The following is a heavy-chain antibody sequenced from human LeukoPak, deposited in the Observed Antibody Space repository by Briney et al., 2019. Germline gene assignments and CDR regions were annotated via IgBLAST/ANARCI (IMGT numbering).Heavy chain of an antibody. D-gene: IGHD6-13*01. CDR2: ISSSGRTT. CDR1: GFTFTNYE. V-gene: IGHV3-48*03. CDR3: ARGMFSSSSSWDDAFDI. J-gene: IGHJ3*02. Sequence: PGGSLRLSCAASGFTFTNYEMNWVRQAPGKGLEWVSYISSSGRTTYYADSVKGRFTISRDNAKNSLYLQMNSLRAEDTAVYYCARGMFSSSSSWDDAFDIWGQGTMVTVSS.